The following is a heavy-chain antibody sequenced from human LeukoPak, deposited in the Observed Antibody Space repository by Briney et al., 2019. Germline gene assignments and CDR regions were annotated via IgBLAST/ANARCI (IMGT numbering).Heavy chain of an antibody. CDR2: MNPNSGNT. J-gene: IGHJ5*02. CDR3: ARGLIYYDILTAYSGDWFDP. CDR1: GYTFTSYD. Sequence: GAPVKVSCKASGYTFTSYDINWVRQATGQGLEWMGWMNPNSGNTGYAQKFQGRVTMTRNTSISTAYMELSSLRSEDTAVYYCARGLIYYDILTAYSGDWFDPWGQGTLVTVSS. D-gene: IGHD3-9*01. V-gene: IGHV1-8*01.